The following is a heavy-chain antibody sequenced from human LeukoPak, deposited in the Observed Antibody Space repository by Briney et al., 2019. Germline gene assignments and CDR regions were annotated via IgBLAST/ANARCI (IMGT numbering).Heavy chain of an antibody. Sequence: PGGSLRLSCAASGFTFSNYAMSWVRQAPGKGLKWVSTLSGSGGSTHYSDSVKGRFTISRDNSKDTLYLQMSSLRVEDTAIYYCAKVPYCSGISCYGSPYYYYGVDVWGQGTAVTVSS. CDR3: AKVPYCSGISCYGSPYYYYGVDV. J-gene: IGHJ6*02. D-gene: IGHD2-15*01. CDR1: GFTFSNYA. CDR2: LSGSGGST. V-gene: IGHV3-23*01.